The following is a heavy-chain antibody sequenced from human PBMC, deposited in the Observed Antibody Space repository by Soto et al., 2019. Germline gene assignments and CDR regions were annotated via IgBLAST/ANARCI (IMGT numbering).Heavy chain of an antibody. CDR3: ACWGHIVPVASSDFDR. J-gene: IGHJ4*02. CDR2: ISPDGSDV. CDR1: GFPFTNYW. Sequence: XGPLRLSCAAAGFPFTNYWMNWVRQTPGKGLMWVSRISPDGSDVGYADSVEGRFTVSRDNAKNTLYLQMHSLRAEDTAMYYCACWGHIVPVASSDFDRWGQGTLVTVSS. V-gene: IGHV3-74*01. D-gene: IGHD2-8*02.